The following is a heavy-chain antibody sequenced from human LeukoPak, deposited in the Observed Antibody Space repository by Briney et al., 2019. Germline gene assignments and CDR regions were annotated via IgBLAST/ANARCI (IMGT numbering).Heavy chain of an antibody. Sequence: PGGSLRLSCAASGFTFSNAWMSWVRQAPGKGLEWVGRIKSKTDGGTTDYAAPVKGRFTISRDDSKNTLYLLMNSLKTEDTATYYCSTGGYSTYGAYFYYGMDVWGKGTTVTVSS. CDR1: GFTFSNAW. CDR3: STGGYSTYGAYFYYGMDV. J-gene: IGHJ6*04. CDR2: IKSKTDGGTT. V-gene: IGHV3-15*01. D-gene: IGHD5-12*01.